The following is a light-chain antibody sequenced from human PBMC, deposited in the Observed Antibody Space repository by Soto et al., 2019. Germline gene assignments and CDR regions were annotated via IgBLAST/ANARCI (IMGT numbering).Light chain of an antibody. Sequence: QSVLTQPASVSGSPGQSITISCTGTSREVGNYKLVTLYQQHPGKAPKLMIYEVIKRPSRVSNRFSGSKSGNTASLTISGLQAEDEADYYCCSYAGSSACVFGTGTKVTVL. CDR2: EVI. J-gene: IGLJ1*01. CDR1: SREVGNYKL. V-gene: IGLV2-23*02. CDR3: CSYAGSSACV.